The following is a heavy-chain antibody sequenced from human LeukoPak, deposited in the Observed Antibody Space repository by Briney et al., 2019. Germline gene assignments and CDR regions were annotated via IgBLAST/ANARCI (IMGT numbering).Heavy chain of an antibody. CDR3: AKVCGYSYGRLDY. Sequence: GGSLRLSCAASEFTFSNYAMSWVRQAPGKGLEWVSAISGSGDNTYYVDSVKGRFTISRDNSKNTVYLQMDSLRDEDTAVYYCAKVCGYSYGRLDYWGQGTLVTVSS. J-gene: IGHJ4*02. V-gene: IGHV3-23*01. CDR1: EFTFSNYA. D-gene: IGHD5-18*01. CDR2: ISGSGDNT.